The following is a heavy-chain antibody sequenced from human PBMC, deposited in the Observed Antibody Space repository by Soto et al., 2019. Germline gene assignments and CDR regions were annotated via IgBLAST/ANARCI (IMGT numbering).Heavy chain of an antibody. CDR3: ARGRPSCSGGSCVVGYFDY. J-gene: IGHJ4*02. Sequence: QVQLKQWGAGLLKPSETLSLTCAVYDGSFSGYYWSWLRQPPGKGLEWIGEINHSGSTNYNPSLKSRVTISVDTSKNQFSLNLSSVTAADTAVYYCARGRPSCSGGSCVVGYFDYWGQGTLVTVSS. D-gene: IGHD2-15*01. CDR1: DGSFSGYY. CDR2: INHSGST. V-gene: IGHV4-34*01.